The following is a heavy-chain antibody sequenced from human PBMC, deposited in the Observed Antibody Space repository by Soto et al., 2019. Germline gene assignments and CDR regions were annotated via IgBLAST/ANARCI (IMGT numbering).Heavy chain of an antibody. V-gene: IGHV3-9*01. J-gene: IGHJ4*02. CDR3: AKAVDIVATSYFDY. Sequence: GGSLGLSCAASGFTFDDYAMHWVRQAPGKGLEWVSGISWNSGSIGYADSVKGRFTISRDNAKNSLYLQMNSLRAEDTALYYCAKAVDIVATSYFDYWGQGTLVTVSS. D-gene: IGHD5-12*01. CDR2: ISWNSGSI. CDR1: GFTFDDYA.